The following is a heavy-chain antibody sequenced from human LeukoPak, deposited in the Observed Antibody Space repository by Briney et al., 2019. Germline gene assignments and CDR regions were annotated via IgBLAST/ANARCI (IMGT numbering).Heavy chain of an antibody. Sequence: GGSLRLSCAAAGFTFSSYAMSWVRQAAGKGLEWVSAISGSGGSTYYADSVKGRFTISRDNSKNPLYLQMNRLRAEDTAVYYCAKDQGIAVAWGQGTLVTVSS. CDR1: GFTFSSYA. J-gene: IGHJ4*02. V-gene: IGHV3-23*01. CDR2: ISGSGGST. D-gene: IGHD6-19*01. CDR3: AKDQGIAVA.